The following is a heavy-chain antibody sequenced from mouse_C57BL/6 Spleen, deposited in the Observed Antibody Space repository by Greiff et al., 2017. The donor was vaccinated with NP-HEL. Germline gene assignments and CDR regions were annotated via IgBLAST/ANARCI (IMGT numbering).Heavy chain of an antibody. V-gene: IGHV1-42*01. CDR3: ARKMDY. Sequence: EVKLMESGPELVKPGASVKISCKASGYSFTGYYMNWVKQSPEKSLEWIGEINPSTGGTTYNQKFKAKATLTVDKSSSTAYMQLKSLTSEDSAVYYCARKMDYWGQGTSVTVSS. J-gene: IGHJ4*01. CDR1: GYSFTGYY. CDR2: INPSTGGT.